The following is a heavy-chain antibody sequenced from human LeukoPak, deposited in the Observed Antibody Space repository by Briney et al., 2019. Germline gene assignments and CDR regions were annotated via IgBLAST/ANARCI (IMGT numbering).Heavy chain of an antibody. Sequence: ASVKVSCKASGYTFTGYYMHWVRQAPGQGLEWMGWINPNSGGTNYAQKFQGRVTMTRDTSISTAYMELSRLRSDDTAAYYCAREAGDYVWGSYRPYYFDYWGQGTLVTVSS. D-gene: IGHD3-16*02. J-gene: IGHJ4*02. CDR1: GYTFTGYY. CDR3: AREAGDYVWGSYRPYYFDY. CDR2: INPNSGGT. V-gene: IGHV1-2*02.